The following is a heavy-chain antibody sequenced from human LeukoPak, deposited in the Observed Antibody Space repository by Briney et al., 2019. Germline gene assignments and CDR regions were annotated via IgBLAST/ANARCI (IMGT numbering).Heavy chain of an antibody. D-gene: IGHD4-23*01. CDR2: IYYSGST. CDR3: ARHVIDYGGNMYWYFDL. Sequence: SETLSLTCTVPGGSISSYYWSWIRQPPGKGLEWIGYIYYSGSTNYNPSLKSRVTISVDTSKNQFSLKLSSVTAADTAVYYCARHVIDYGGNMYWYFDLWGRGTLVTVSS. J-gene: IGHJ2*01. CDR1: GGSISSYY. V-gene: IGHV4-59*08.